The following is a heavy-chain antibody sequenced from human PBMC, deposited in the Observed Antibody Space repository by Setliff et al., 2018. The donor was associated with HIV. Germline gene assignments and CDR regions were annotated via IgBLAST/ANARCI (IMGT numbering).Heavy chain of an antibody. CDR2: IYFSGST. V-gene: IGHV4-59*13. CDR3: ARDRVHNPSYNLWSGPTNYYYYMDV. D-gene: IGHD3-3*01. J-gene: IGHJ6*03. Sequence: PPETLSPTCPVSGASISDYYWSWIRQPPGKGLEWIGYIYFSGSTNYNPSLKSLVTMSLDTSKSQFSLKLSSVTAADTAVYYCARDRVHNPSYNLWSGPTNYYYYMDVWGKGTTVTVSS. CDR1: GASISDYY.